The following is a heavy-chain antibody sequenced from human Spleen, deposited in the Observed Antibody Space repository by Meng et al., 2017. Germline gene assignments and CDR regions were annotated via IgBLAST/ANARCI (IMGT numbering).Heavy chain of an antibody. CDR2: IVTKTKNYAT. CDR3: TVYITGHM. CDR1: GSIISGSD. V-gene: IGHV3-73*01. J-gene: IGHJ3*02. Sequence: GESLKISCAASGSIISGSDIHWVRQASGKGPEWVGRIVTKTKNYATAYAASVKGRFTISRDDSVNTGYLQMNSLRSEDTALYYCTVYITGHMWGRGTMVTVSS. D-gene: IGHD6-19*01.